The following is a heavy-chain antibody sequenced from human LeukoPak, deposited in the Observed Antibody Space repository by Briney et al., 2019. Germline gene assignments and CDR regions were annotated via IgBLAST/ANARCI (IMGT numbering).Heavy chain of an antibody. Sequence: ASVKVSCKASGYTFTSYYMHWVRQAPGQGLEWMGIINPSGSSTSYAQKFRAGVTMTGDTSTSTVYMELGSLRSGDTVVYYCARAPFDDSSVYRRVYWFDPWGQGTLVTVSS. V-gene: IGHV1-46*01. CDR3: ARAPFDDSSVYRRVYWFDP. CDR1: GYTFTSYY. D-gene: IGHD3-22*01. J-gene: IGHJ5*02. CDR2: INPSGSST.